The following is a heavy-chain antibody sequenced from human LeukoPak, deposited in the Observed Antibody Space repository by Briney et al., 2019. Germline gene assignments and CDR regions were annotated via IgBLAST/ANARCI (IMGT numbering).Heavy chain of an antibody. CDR1: GFTFSSYS. CDR2: IYSTGSA. Sequence: GSLRLSCAASGFTFSSYSMNWVRQAPGKGLEWIGFIYSTGSANYNASLKSRVIMSVDRSKSQFSLNLRSVTAADTAVYYCAIWGNAFDIWGQGTMVTVSS. V-gene: IGHV4-59*01. J-gene: IGHJ3*02. CDR3: AIWGNAFDI. D-gene: IGHD3-16*01.